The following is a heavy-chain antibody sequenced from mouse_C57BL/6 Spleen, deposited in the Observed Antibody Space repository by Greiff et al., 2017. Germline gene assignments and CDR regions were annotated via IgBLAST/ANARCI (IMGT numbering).Heavy chain of an antibody. V-gene: IGHV1-15*01. CDR1: GYTFTDYE. CDR3: TRRGGYGLYAMDY. Sequence: VQLQQSGAELVRPGASVTLSCKASGYTFTDYEMHWVKQTPVHGLEWIGAIDPETGGTAYHQKFKGKAILTADKSSSTAYMELRSLTSEDSAVYYCTRRGGYGLYAMDYWGQGTSVTVSS. J-gene: IGHJ4*01. D-gene: IGHD1-1*02. CDR2: IDPETGGT.